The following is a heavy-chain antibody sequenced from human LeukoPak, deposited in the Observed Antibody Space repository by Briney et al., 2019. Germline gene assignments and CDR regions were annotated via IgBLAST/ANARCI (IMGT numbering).Heavy chain of an antibody. J-gene: IGHJ4*02. CDR3: ARAPMVRGVITSFDQ. Sequence: GGSLRLSCAASGFTFSSYGMHWVRQAPGKGLEWVAVISYDGSNKYYADSVKGRFTISRDNSKNTLYLQMNSLRAEDTAVYYCARAPMVRGVITSFDQWGQGTLVTVSS. V-gene: IGHV3-30*03. CDR1: GFTFSSYG. D-gene: IGHD3-10*01. CDR2: ISYDGSNK.